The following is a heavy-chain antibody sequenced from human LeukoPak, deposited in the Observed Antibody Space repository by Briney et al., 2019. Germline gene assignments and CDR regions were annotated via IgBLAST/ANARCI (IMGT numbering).Heavy chain of an antibody. CDR1: GYTFTSYY. V-gene: IGHV1-46*01. J-gene: IGHJ6*02. Sequence: ASVKVSCKASGYTFTSYYMHWVRQAPGQGLEWMGIINPSGCSTSYAQKFQGRVTMTRDTSTSTVYMELSSLRSEDTAVYYCARGSVNTYYYYGMDVWGQGTTVTVSS. CDR2: INPSGCST. CDR3: ARGSVNTYYYYGMDV. D-gene: IGHD4-11*01.